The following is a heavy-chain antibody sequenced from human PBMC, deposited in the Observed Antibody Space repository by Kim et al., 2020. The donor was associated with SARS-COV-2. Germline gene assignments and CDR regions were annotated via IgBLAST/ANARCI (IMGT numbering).Heavy chain of an antibody. CDR1: GGTFSSYA. D-gene: IGHD5-12*01. Sequence: SVKVSCKASGGTFSSYAISWVRQAPGQGLEWMGRIIPILGIANYAQKFQGRVTITADKSTSTAYMELSSLRSEDTAVYYCAREGSGHSGDYWGQGTLVTVSS. J-gene: IGHJ4*02. CDR2: IIPILGIA. CDR3: AREGSGHSGDY. V-gene: IGHV1-69*04.